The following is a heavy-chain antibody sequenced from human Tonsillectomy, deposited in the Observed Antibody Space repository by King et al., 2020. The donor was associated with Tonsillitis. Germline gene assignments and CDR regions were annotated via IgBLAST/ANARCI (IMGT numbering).Heavy chain of an antibody. J-gene: IGHJ4*02. CDR3: AKVGVTTDY. Sequence: VQLVESGGVVVQPGGSLRLSCAASGFTFHDHAMHWVRQAPGKGLEWVSLISWDGGRTYYADSVKGRFTISRDNSKNSLYLQMNSLRPEDTALYYCAKVGVTTDYWGQGTLVPVSS. CDR2: ISWDGGRT. D-gene: IGHD2-21*02. V-gene: IGHV3-43D*03. CDR1: GFTFHDHA.